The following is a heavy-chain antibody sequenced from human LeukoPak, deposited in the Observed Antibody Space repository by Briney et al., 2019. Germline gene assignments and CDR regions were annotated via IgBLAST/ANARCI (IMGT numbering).Heavy chain of an antibody. Sequence: SETLSLTCTVSGGSISSYYWSWIRQPPGKGLEWIGEINHSGSTNYNPSLKSRVTISVDTSKNQFSLKLSSVTAADTAVYYCASSGGIVVVPAAKSFDYWGQGTLVTVSS. J-gene: IGHJ4*02. CDR1: GGSISSYY. D-gene: IGHD2-2*01. CDR3: ASSGGIVVVPAAKSFDY. CDR2: INHSGST. V-gene: IGHV4-34*01.